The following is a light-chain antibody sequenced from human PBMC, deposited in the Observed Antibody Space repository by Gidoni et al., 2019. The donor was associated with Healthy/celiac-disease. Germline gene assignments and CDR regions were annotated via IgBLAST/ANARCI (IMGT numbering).Light chain of an antibody. CDR2: WAS. Sequence: DIVMTQSPDSLAVSLGERATINSTSSQSVLYSSNNKNYLAWYQQKPGQPPKMLIYWASTRESGVPDRFSGSGSGTDFTLTISSLQAEDVAVYYCQQYYSTPGTFGQGTKLEIK. CDR3: QQYYSTPGT. CDR1: QSVLYSSNNKNY. J-gene: IGKJ2*01. V-gene: IGKV4-1*01.